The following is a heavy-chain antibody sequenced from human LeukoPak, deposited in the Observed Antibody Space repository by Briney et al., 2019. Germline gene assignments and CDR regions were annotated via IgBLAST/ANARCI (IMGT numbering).Heavy chain of an antibody. Sequence: GSLRLSCAASGFTFSSYAMSWVRQPPGKGLEWIGEIYHSGSTNYNPSLKSRVTISVDKSKNQFSLKLSSVTATDTAVYYCARGRGYYDSSGYYVGFDYWGQGTLVTDSS. CDR3: ARGRGYYDSSGYYVGFDY. V-gene: IGHV4-4*02. J-gene: IGHJ4*02. CDR2: IYHSGST. D-gene: IGHD3-22*01. CDR1: GFTFSSYAM.